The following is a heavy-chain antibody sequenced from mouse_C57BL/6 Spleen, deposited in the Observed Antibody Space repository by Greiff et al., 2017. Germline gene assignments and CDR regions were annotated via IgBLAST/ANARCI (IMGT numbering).Heavy chain of an antibody. J-gene: IGHJ2*01. D-gene: IGHD1-1*01. CDR1: GYAFTNYL. CDR3: ARWGTTVVADY. V-gene: IGHV1-54*01. CDR2: INPGSGGT. Sequence: VQLKASGAELVRPGTSVTVSCKASGYAFTNYLIAWVKQRPGQGLEWIGVINPGSGGTNYKEKFKGKATLTADKSSSTVYMQLSSLTSVDAAVYFCARWGTTVVADYWGQGTTLTVSS.